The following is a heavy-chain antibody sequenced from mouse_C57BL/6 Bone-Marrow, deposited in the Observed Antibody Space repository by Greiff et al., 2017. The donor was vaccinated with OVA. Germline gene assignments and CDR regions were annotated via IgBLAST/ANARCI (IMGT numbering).Heavy chain of an antibody. D-gene: IGHD1-1*01. V-gene: IGHV8-8*01. CDR3: ARKRNYYGSILV. CDR2: IWWDDDK. CDR1: GFSLSTFGMG. Sequence: QVTLKVSGPGILQPSQTLSLTCSFSGFSLSTFGMGVGWIRQPSGKGLEWLAHIWWDDDKYYNPALKSRLTISKTTSKNQVFLHIANVDTAETATYYCARKRNYYGSILVWGTGTTVTVSS. J-gene: IGHJ1*03.